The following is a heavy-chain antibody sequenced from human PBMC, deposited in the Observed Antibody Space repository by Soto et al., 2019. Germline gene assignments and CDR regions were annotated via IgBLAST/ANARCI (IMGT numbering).Heavy chain of an antibody. D-gene: IGHD3-3*01. CDR3: VRGPGDSKFRLLEWPYGDC. J-gene: IGHJ4*02. CDR2: VYAGGTT. CDR1: GFTVGSNI. V-gene: IGHV3-53*01. Sequence: GWSLRLSCAASGFTVGSNIMSWVRQTPGKGLEWVSVVYAGGTTHYADSVKGRFTISRDDSKNTLYLHMSSLRAEDTAVYYCVRGPGDSKFRLLEWPYGDCRGQGALVTVSS.